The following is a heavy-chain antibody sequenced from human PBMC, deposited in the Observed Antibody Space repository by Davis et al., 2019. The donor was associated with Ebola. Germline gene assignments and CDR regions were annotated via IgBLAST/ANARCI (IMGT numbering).Heavy chain of an antibody. CDR3: ARHYVYDYYMGLDV. CDR1: GFTVRSNY. J-gene: IGHJ6*02. CDR2: IYTGGRT. Sequence: PGGSLRLSCAASGFTVRSNYMSWVRQAPGKGLEWVSVIYTGGRTYYTDSVKGRFTISRDNSKNTIYLQMNSLRAGDTAVYYCARHYVYDYYMGLDVWGQGTTVTVSS. D-gene: IGHD3-10*02. V-gene: IGHV3-66*04.